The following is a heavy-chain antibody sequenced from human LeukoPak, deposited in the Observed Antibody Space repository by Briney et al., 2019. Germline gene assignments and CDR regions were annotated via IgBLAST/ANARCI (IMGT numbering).Heavy chain of an antibody. D-gene: IGHD4-17*01. CDR2: ITFSSSII. Sequence: GGSLRLSCGASGFIFSSYSMNWVRQAPGKGLEWVSYITFSSSIIYYADSVRGRFTISRDNAKNSLYLQMNSLRAEDTAVYYCARDRLHYGEYEKTFDYWGQGTLVTVSS. CDR1: GFIFSSYS. V-gene: IGHV3-48*01. J-gene: IGHJ4*02. CDR3: ARDRLHYGEYEKTFDY.